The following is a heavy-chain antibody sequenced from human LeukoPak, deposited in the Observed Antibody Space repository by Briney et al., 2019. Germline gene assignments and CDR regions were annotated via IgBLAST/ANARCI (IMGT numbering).Heavy chain of an antibody. V-gene: IGHV1-69*06. CDR3: ARDRIAAAGTLAPHFDY. CDR2: IIPIFGTA. D-gene: IGHD6-13*01. J-gene: IGHJ4*02. CDR1: GGTFSSYA. Sequence: SVKVSCKASGGTFSSYAISWVRQAPGQGLEWMGRIIPIFGTANYAQKFQGRVTITADKSTSTAYMELSSLRSEDTAVYYCARDRIAAAGTLAPHFDYWGQGTLVTVSS.